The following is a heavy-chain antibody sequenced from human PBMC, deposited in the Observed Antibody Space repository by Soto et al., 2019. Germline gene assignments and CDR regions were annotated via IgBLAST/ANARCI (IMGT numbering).Heavy chain of an antibody. V-gene: IGHV1-46*04. Sequence: QVQLVQSGAEVKSPGTSVTLSCQTSGHTFAHYYIHWVRQAPGQGLEYMGIIDPRTGTSGTSTSPQSVQGRLSITSDASTSTVYMELNNLRYEDTATYYCARLSRITFIVDWGQGTLVTVSS. CDR1: GHTFAHYY. CDR2: IDPRTGTSGTS. D-gene: IGHD3-16*02. CDR3: ARLSRITFIVD. J-gene: IGHJ4*02.